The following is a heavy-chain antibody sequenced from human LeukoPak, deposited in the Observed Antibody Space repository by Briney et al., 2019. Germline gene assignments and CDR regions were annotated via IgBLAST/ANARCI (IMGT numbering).Heavy chain of an antibody. J-gene: IGHJ3*02. CDR2: IYYSGST. CDR1: GGSISSYY. V-gene: IGHV4-59*01. CDR3: ARGGYGGSSGLDAFDI. D-gene: IGHD1-26*01. Sequence: SETLSLTCTVSGGSISSYYWSWIRQPPGKGLEWIGYIYYSGSTNYNPSLKSRVTISVDTSKNQFSLKLSSVTAADTAAYYCARGGYGGSSGLDAFDIWGQGTMVTVSS.